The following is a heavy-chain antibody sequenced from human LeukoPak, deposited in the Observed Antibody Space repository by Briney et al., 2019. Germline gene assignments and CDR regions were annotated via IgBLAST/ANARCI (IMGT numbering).Heavy chain of an antibody. CDR3: ARERIGMGALYYYGMDV. CDR1: GYTFTSYA. CDR2: INAGNGNT. Sequence: GASVKVSCKASGYTFTSYAMHWVRQAPGQRLEWMGWINAGNGNTKYSQKFQGRVTITRDTSASTAYMELSSLRSDDTAVYYCARERIGMGALYYYGMDVWGQGTTVTVSS. D-gene: IGHD1-26*01. V-gene: IGHV1-3*01. J-gene: IGHJ6*02.